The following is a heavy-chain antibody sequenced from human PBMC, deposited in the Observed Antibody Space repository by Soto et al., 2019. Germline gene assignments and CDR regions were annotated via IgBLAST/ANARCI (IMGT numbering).Heavy chain of an antibody. Sequence: PSETLSLTCTVSGGSMSSYYWSWIREPAGKGLEWIGPVYYSGTTNYNPSLESRLAMSVDTSKNQVSLTLTSVTAADTAVYNCARQGSYWGQGALVTVSS. J-gene: IGHJ4*02. CDR2: VYYSGTT. CDR3: ARQGSY. CDR1: GGSMSSYY. V-gene: IGHV4-59*08.